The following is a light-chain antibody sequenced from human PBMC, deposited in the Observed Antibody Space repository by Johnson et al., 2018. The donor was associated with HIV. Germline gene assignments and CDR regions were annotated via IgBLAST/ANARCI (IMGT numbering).Light chain of an antibody. J-gene: IGLJ1*01. V-gene: IGLV1-51*01. CDR1: SSNIGNNY. CDR3: GTWDNVLITYV. CDR2: DNN. Sequence: QSVLTQPPSVSAAPGQKVTISCSGSSSNIGNNYVSWYQQLPGTAPKLLIYDNNERPSGIPDRFSGSKSGTSATLGITGLQTGDEADYYCGTWDNVLITYVFGTGTKVTVL.